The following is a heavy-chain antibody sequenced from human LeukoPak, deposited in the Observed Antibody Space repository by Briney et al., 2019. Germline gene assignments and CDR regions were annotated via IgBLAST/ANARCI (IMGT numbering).Heavy chain of an antibody. CDR2: ISASGGST. Sequence: PGASLRLFCAASGFTFSGYAMSWVRQTPGKGLEWVSGISASGGSTYYADSVKGRFTISRDNSKNTLYLQMNSLRAEDTAVYYCAKDHTYGGSPRAFDYWGQGTLVTVSS. V-gene: IGHV3-23*01. D-gene: IGHD1-26*01. CDR1: GFTFSGYA. CDR3: AKDHTYGGSPRAFDY. J-gene: IGHJ4*02.